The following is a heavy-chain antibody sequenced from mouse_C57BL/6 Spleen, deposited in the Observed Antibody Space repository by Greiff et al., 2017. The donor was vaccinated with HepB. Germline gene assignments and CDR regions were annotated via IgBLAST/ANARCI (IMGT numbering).Heavy chain of an antibody. V-gene: IGHV1-82*01. CDR1: GYAFSSSW. CDR2: IYPGDGDT. CDR3: ASGYTDY. D-gene: IGHD2-2*01. J-gene: IGHJ2*01. Sequence: VQLQQSGPELVKPGASVKISCKASGYAFSSSWMNWVKQRPGKGLEWIGRIYPGDGDTNYNGKFKGKATLTADKSSSTAYMQLSSLTSEDSAVYFCASGYTDYWGQGTTLTVSS.